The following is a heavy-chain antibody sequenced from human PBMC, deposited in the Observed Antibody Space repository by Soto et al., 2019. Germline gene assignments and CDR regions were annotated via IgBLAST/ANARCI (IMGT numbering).Heavy chain of an antibody. CDR1: GYTFTSYA. V-gene: IGHV1-46*01. D-gene: IGHD6-6*01. CDR3: ARGSSIAGLYYGMDV. J-gene: IGHJ6*02. CDR2: INPSGGST. Sequence: ASVKVSCKASGYTFTSYAMNWVRQAPGQGLEWMGIINPSGGSTSYAQKFQGRVTMTRDTSTSTVYMELSSLRSGDTAVYYCARGSSIAGLYYGMDVWGQGTTVIVSS.